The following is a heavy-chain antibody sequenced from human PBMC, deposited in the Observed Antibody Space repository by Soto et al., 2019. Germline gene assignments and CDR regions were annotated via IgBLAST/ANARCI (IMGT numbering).Heavy chain of an antibody. CDR1: GGTFSSYA. J-gene: IGHJ6*02. Sequence: QVQLVQSGAEVKKPGSSVKVSCKASGGTFSSYAISWVRQAPGQGLEWMGGIIPIFGTANYAQKFQGRVKITADESTITAYRELSSLRSEDTAVYYCARYIAVAGIDYYYGMDVWGQGTTVTVSS. CDR2: IIPIFGTA. V-gene: IGHV1-69*01. CDR3: ARYIAVAGIDYYYGMDV. D-gene: IGHD6-19*01.